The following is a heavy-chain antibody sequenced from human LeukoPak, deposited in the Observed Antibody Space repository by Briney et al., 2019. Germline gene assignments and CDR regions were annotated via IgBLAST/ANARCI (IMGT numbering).Heavy chain of an antibody. V-gene: IGHV4-61*02. Sequence: SQTLSLTCTVSGGSISSGSYYCSWIRQPAGKGLEWIGRIYTSGSTNYNPSLKSRVTISVDTSKNQFSLKLSSVTAADTAVYYCARSTNYYGSGSPDFDYWGQGTLVTVSS. CDR3: ARSTNYYGSGSPDFDY. CDR1: GGSISSGSYY. CDR2: IYTSGST. J-gene: IGHJ4*02. D-gene: IGHD3-10*01.